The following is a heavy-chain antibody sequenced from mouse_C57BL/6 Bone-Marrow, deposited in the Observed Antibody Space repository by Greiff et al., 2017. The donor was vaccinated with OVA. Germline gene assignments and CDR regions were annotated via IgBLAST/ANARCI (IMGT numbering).Heavy chain of an antibody. Sequence: QVQLQQPGAELVKPGASVKLSCKASGYTFTSYWMQWVKQRPGRGLEWIGEIDPSDSYPNYNQKLKGKATLTVDTSSSTAYMQLSSLTSEDSAVYYCARYPDGYLFDYWGQGTTLTVSS. CDR3: ARYPDGYLFDY. J-gene: IGHJ2*01. CDR2: IDPSDSYP. D-gene: IGHD2-3*01. CDR1: GYTFTSYW. V-gene: IGHV1-50*01.